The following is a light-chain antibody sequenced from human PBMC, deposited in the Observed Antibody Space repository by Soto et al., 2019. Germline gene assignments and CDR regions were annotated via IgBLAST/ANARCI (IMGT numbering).Light chain of an antibody. Sequence: DIVMPQSPLSLPVTPGEPASISCRSSRSLLHSNGYNYLDWYLQKPGQSPQLLVYLGSNRASGVPDRFSGSGSGTDCTLKISRVEAEDVGVYYCMQALQTLLTFGGGTKVEIK. J-gene: IGKJ4*01. V-gene: IGKV2-28*01. CDR1: RSLLHSNGYNY. CDR2: LGS. CDR3: MQALQTLLT.